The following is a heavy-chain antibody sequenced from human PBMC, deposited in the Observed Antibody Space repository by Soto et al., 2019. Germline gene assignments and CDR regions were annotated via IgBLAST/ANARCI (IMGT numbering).Heavy chain of an antibody. CDR2: ISSSGSTI. J-gene: IGHJ6*02. CDR3: AKDLRTVTPYYGMDV. V-gene: IGHV3-48*03. Sequence: GGSLRLSCAASGFTFSSYEMNWVRQAPGKGLEWVSYISSSGSTIYYADSVKGRFTISRDNAKNSLYLQMNSLRAEDTAVYYCAKDLRTVTPYYGMDVWGQGTTVTVSS. CDR1: GFTFSSYE. D-gene: IGHD4-4*01.